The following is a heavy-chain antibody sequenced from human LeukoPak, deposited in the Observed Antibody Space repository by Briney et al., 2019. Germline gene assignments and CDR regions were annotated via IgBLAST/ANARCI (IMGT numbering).Heavy chain of an antibody. CDR2: IKPNSGGT. J-gene: IGHJ5*02. Sequence: ASVKVSCKTSGYSFTDYYMHWVRQAPGQGLEWMGWIKPNSGGTSSAQKFQGRVTMTRDTSITTVYMEVSWLTSDDTAIYYCARADRLHGGPYLIGPCGQGTLVTVSS. CDR1: GYSFTDYY. D-gene: IGHD2-21*01. V-gene: IGHV1-2*02. CDR3: ARADRLHGGPYLIGP.